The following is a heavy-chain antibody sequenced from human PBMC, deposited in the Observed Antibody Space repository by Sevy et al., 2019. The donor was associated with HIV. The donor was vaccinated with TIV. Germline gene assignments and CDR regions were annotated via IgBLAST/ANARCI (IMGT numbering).Heavy chain of an antibody. V-gene: IGHV4-31*03. CDR2: IYYSGIT. D-gene: IGHD3-16*02. CDR3: ARDLSKQGMDV. J-gene: IGHJ6*03. CDR1: GGSISSGGYY. Sequence: SETLSLTCTVSGGSISSGGYYWSWIRQHPGKGLEWIGYIYYSGITYYNPSLKSRVTISVDTSKNQFSLKLSSVTAADTAVYYCARDLSKQGMDVWGKGTTVTVSS.